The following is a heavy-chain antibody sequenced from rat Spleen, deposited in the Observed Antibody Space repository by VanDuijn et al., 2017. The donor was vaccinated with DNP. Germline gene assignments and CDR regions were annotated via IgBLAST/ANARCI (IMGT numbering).Heavy chain of an antibody. D-gene: IGHD1-4*01. CDR3: SRHILPLRVWDY. J-gene: IGHJ2*01. Sequence: EVQLVESGGGLVQPGRSLTLSCAASGFTFSDYYMAWVRQAPSKGLEWVAYISYDGRSAYNGDSVKGRFTISRDNAKSTLYLQMDSLRSEDVATYYCSRHILPLRVWDYWGQGVTVTVSS. CDR1: GFTFSDYY. V-gene: IGHV5-22*01. CDR2: ISYDGRSA.